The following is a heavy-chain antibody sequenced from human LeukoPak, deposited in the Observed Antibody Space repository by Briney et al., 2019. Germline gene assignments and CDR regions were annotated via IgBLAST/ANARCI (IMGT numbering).Heavy chain of an antibody. CDR1: GGSISSSSYY. Sequence: SETLSLTCTVSGGSISSSSYYWGWIRQPPGKGLEWIGSIYYSGSTYYNPSLKSRVTISVDTSKNQFSLKLSSVTAADTAVYYCAREGLVSWGFNPWGQGTLVTVSS. CDR2: IYYSGST. CDR3: AREGLVSWGFNP. D-gene: IGHD1-26*01. J-gene: IGHJ5*02. V-gene: IGHV4-39*07.